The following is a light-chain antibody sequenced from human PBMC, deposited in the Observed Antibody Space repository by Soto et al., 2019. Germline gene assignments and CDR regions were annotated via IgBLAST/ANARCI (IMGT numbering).Light chain of an antibody. J-gene: IGLJ3*02. CDR1: SSDVGGYNY. Sequence: QSALTQPASVSGSPGQSITISCTGTSSDVGGYNYVSWYQQHPGKAPKLMIYEVSNRPSGVSNRFSGSKSGNMASLTISGLQAEDDADYYCSSYTSSSTRVFGGGTKLTVL. CDR3: SSYTSSSTRV. CDR2: EVS. V-gene: IGLV2-14*01.